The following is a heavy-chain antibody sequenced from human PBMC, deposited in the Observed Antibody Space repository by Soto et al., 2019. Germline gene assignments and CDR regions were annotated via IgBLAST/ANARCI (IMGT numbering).Heavy chain of an antibody. CDR3: ARGVGYSGSYNWFDP. J-gene: IGHJ5*02. D-gene: IGHD1-26*01. Sequence: SETLSLTCTVSGGSISSYYWSWIRQPPGKGLEWIGYIYYSGSTNYNPSLKSRVTISVDTSKNQFSLKLSSVTAADTDVYYCARGVGYSGSYNWFDPWGQGTLVTVSS. CDR2: IYYSGST. V-gene: IGHV4-59*01. CDR1: GGSISSYY.